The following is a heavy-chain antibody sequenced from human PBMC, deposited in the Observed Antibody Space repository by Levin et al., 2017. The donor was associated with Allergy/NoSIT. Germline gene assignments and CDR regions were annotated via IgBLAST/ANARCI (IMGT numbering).Heavy chain of an antibody. CDR3: ARGHHYYDTSFFVY. D-gene: IGHD3-22*01. J-gene: IGHJ4*02. V-gene: IGHV3-7*01. CDR1: GFTFSSYW. CDR2: IKQDGSEK. Sequence: PGGSLRLSCAASGFTFSSYWMSWVRQAPGKGLEWVANIKQDGSEKYYVDSVKGRFTISRDNAKNTLYLQMNSLRAEDTAVYYCARGHHYYDTSFFVYWGQGTLVTVSA.